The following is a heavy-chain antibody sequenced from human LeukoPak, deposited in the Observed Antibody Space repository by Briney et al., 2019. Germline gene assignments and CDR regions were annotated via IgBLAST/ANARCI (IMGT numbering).Heavy chain of an antibody. J-gene: IGHJ4*02. D-gene: IGHD3-10*01. CDR3: AKDSRDYYIDY. CDR1: GFTFNNFG. Sequence: GGSLRLPCAASGFTFNNFGMHWVRQAPGKGLEWVTFIQYNGNNKYYADSVKGRFTISRDNSKNTLYLQMNSLRAEDTAVYYCAKDSRDYYIDYWGQGTLVTVSS. V-gene: IGHV3-30*02. CDR2: IQYNGNNK.